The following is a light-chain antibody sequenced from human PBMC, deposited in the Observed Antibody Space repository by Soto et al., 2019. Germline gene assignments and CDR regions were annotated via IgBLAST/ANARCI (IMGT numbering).Light chain of an antibody. V-gene: IGKV1-6*01. CDR2: AIS. CDR1: QAVRND. CDR3: LQDYNYPRT. J-gene: IGKJ1*01. Sequence: AIQMTQSPSSLSAYIGDRVTITCRASQAVRNDLGWYQQKPGKAPKLLIYAISSLQSGVPSRFSGSGSSTDFTLTINSLQPEDSATYYCLQDYNYPRTFGQGTKVEIK.